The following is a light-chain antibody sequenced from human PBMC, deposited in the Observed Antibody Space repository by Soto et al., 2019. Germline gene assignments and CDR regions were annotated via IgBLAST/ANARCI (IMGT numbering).Light chain of an antibody. CDR2: GAS. Sequence: EIVLTQSPGTLSLSPGQRATLSCRASQSVSCSYLAWYQQKPGQAPRLLIYGASSRATGIPDRFSGSGSGTDFTLTISRLEPEDFTVYYCQQYSSSPLTFGQGTRVEIK. V-gene: IGKV3-20*01. CDR3: QQYSSSPLT. J-gene: IGKJ1*01. CDR1: QSVSCSY.